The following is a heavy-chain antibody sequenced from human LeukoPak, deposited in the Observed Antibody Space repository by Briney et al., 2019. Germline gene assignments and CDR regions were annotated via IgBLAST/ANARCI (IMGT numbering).Heavy chain of an antibody. D-gene: IGHD6-19*01. CDR3: ARDAEQWLTGGGYFDC. CDR1: GYAFTNYY. Sequence: ASVKVSCKASGYAFTNYYIHWVRQAPGQGFEWMGIVNPSDGSPSYAQNLQGRVTMTTDTAASTTYMELTSLRSDDTAVYYCARDAEQWLTGGGYFDCWGQGTLVTVSS. J-gene: IGHJ4*02. V-gene: IGHV1-46*01. CDR2: VNPSDGSP.